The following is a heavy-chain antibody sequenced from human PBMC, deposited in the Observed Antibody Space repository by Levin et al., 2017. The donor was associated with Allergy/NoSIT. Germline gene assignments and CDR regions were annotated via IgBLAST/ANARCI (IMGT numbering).Heavy chain of an antibody. V-gene: IGHV3-23*01. Sequence: GESLKISCAASGFTFSSYAMSWVRQAPGKGLEWVSAISGSGGSTYYADSVKGRFTISRDNSKNTLYLQMNSLRAEDTAVYYCAKVVLGSGSDYWGQGTLVTVSS. CDR1: GFTFSSYA. D-gene: IGHD3-10*02. J-gene: IGHJ4*02. CDR2: ISGSGGST. CDR3: AKVVLGSGSDY.